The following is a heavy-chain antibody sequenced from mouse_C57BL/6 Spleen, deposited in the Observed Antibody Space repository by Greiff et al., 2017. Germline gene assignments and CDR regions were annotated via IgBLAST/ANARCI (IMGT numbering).Heavy chain of an antibody. Sequence: QVQLQQSGAGLARPGASVKLSCTASGYTFTSYGISWVKQRTGQGLEWIGEIYPRSGNTYYNDKFKGKATMTADKSSSTAYMELRSMTSEDSAVYFCARYSSVYAYWGQGTLVTVSA. V-gene: IGHV1-81*01. D-gene: IGHD3-2*02. CDR2: IYPRSGNT. J-gene: IGHJ3*01. CDR1: GYTFTSYG. CDR3: ARYSSVYAY.